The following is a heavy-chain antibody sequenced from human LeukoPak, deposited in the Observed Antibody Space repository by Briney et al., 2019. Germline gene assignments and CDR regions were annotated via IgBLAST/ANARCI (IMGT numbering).Heavy chain of an antibody. Sequence: GGSLRLSCSASGFTFSTYVMNWVRQAPGKGLGWVAHINPDGRDTYYVDSVKGRFTISRDNAQNSMYLQMNSLRVEDTAVYYCTSWGDTTAEYFQRWGQGTLVTVSS. CDR2: INPDGRDT. CDR3: TSWGDTTAEYFQR. J-gene: IGHJ1*01. V-gene: IGHV3-7*01. CDR1: GFTFSTYV. D-gene: IGHD2-21*02.